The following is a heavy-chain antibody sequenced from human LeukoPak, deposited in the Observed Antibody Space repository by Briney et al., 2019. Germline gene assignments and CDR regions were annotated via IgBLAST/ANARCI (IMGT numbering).Heavy chain of an antibody. V-gene: IGHV4-4*07. CDR2: IYSSGT. Sequence: PSETLSLTRIVSGASISHDYWSWVRHPPGKGREWVGHIYSSGTNYNPSLKSRVIISLDTSNNPFTLKLTSVTAADTAEYYAARAPGAWRDYYIDVWGKGTTVTVSS. CDR1: GASISHDY. CDR3: ARAPGAWRDYYIDV. D-gene: IGHD3-3*01. J-gene: IGHJ6*03.